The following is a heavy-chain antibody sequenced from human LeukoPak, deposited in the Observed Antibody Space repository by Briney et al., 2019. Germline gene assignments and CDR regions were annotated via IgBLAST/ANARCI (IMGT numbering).Heavy chain of an antibody. CDR1: GFTFRSYA. CDR2: VSDGGGST. Sequence: QPGASLRLSCAASGFTFRSYAMGWVRQAPGKGLEWVSAVSDGGGSTYYADSVKGRFTISRDDSKSTLYLQMNSLRAEDTAVYYCAKESPYGVNWFVPWGQGTLVTVSS. CDR3: AKESPYGVNWFVP. D-gene: IGHD3-10*01. V-gene: IGHV3-23*01. J-gene: IGHJ5*02.